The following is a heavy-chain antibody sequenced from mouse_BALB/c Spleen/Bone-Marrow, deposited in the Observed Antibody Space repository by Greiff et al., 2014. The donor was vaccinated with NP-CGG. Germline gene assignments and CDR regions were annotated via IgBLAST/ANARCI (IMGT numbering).Heavy chain of an antibody. J-gene: IGHJ1*01. CDR1: GYSFTRYY. Sequence: VQLQQSGAELVKPGASVKLSCKASGYSFTRYYMYWVKQRPGQGLEWIGEINPSNDGTNFNEKFKSKATLTVDKSSSTAYMQFSSLTSEDSAVYYCTRSNYGYWYFDVWGAGTTVTVSS. CDR2: INPSNDGT. D-gene: IGHD1-1*01. CDR3: TRSNYGYWYFDV. V-gene: IGHV1S81*02.